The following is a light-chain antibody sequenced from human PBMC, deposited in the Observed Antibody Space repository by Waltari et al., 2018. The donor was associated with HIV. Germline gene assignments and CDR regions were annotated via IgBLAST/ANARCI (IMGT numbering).Light chain of an antibody. CDR1: SSDIGYYNY. V-gene: IGLV2-14*01. J-gene: IGLJ3*02. CDR2: EVS. Sequence: QFALTQSASVSGSPGQSITISCTGSSSDIGYYNYVSWYQQHPGKAPKLIIYEVSNRPSGISSRFSGSKSGNTASLTISGLQAEDEADYFCSSLTNSATLSVLFGGGTQLTVL. CDR3: SSLTNSATLSVL.